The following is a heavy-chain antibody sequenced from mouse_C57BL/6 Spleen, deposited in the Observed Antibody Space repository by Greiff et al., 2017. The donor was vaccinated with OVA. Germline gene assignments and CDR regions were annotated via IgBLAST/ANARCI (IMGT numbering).Heavy chain of an antibody. D-gene: IGHD1-1*01. CDR3: TGGVFITTVVATDWYFDV. J-gene: IGHJ1*03. V-gene: IGHV6-3*01. CDR1: GFTFSNYW. CDR2: IRLKSDNYAT. Sequence: EVKLMESGGGLVQPGGSMKLSCVASGFTFSNYWMNWVRQSPEKGLEWVAQIRLKSDNYATHYAESVKGRFTISRDDSKSSVYLQMNNLRAEDTGIYCCTGGVFITTVVATDWYFDVWGTGTTVTVSS.